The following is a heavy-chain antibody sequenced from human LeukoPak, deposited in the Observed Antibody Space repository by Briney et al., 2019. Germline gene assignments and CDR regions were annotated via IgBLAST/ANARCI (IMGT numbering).Heavy chain of an antibody. Sequence: PSETLSLTCTVSGGSISSYYWSWIRQHPGKGLEWIGYIYYSGSTYYNPSLKSRVTISVDTSKNQFSLKLSSVTAADTAVYYCARDYYDSSGYYQGAFDIWGQGTMVTVSS. D-gene: IGHD3-22*01. CDR1: GGSISSYY. V-gene: IGHV4-59*06. J-gene: IGHJ3*02. CDR3: ARDYYDSSGYYQGAFDI. CDR2: IYYSGST.